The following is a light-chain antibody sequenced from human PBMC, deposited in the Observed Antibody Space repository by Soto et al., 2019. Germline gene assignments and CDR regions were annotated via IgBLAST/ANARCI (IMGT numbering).Light chain of an antibody. J-gene: IGLJ1*01. CDR1: TSDIGAYNY. V-gene: IGLV2-8*01. CDR3: SSFAGTNSFV. Sequence: QSVLTQPPSASGSPGQSVTISCTGTTSDIGAYNYVSWYQQRPGKAPKLIIYEVTRRPSGVPYRIFGSKSDTTASLTVPGLQAEDEADYYCSSFAGTNSFVFGTGTKVTVL. CDR2: EVT.